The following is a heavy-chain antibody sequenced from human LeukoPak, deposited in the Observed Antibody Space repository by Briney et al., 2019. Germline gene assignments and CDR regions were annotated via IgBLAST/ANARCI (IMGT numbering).Heavy chain of an antibody. D-gene: IGHD5-18*01. CDR2: ISYDGSNK. J-gene: IGHJ4*02. CDR3: ARDWKSWRGYSCGYFDY. V-gene: IGHV3-30*04. CDR1: GFTFSSYA. Sequence: GGSLRLSCAASGFTFSSYAMHWVRQAPGKGLEWVAVISYDGSNKYYADSVKGRFTISRDNSKNTLYLQMNSLRAEDTAVYYCARDWKSWRGYSCGYFDYWGQGTLVTVSS.